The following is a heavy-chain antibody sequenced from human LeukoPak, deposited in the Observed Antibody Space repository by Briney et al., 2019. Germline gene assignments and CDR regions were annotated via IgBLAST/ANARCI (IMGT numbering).Heavy chain of an antibody. CDR2: INHSGST. Sequence: MPSETLSLTCAVYGGSFSGYYWSWIRQPPGKGLEWIGEINHSGSTNYNPSLKSRVTISVDTSKNQFSLKLSSVTAADTAVYYCARVGGYNFSGYYYYYMDIWGKGTTVTISS. V-gene: IGHV4-34*01. CDR1: GGSFSGYY. J-gene: IGHJ6*03. D-gene: IGHD5-24*01. CDR3: ARVGGYNFSGYYYYYMDI.